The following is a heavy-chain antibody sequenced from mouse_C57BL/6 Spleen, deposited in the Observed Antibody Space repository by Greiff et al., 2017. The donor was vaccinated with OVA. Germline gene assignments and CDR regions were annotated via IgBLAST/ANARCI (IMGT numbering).Heavy chain of an antibody. CDR3: ARSGDYHYYAMDY. D-gene: IGHD2-4*01. J-gene: IGHJ4*01. CDR2: IYPGDGDT. Sequence: VKLMESGPELVKPGASVKISCKASGYAFSSSWMNWVKQRPGKGLEWIGRIYPGDGDTNYNGKFKGKATLTADKSSSTAYMQLSSLTSEDSAVYFCARSGDYHYYAMDYWGQGTSVTVSS. CDR1: GYAFSSSW. V-gene: IGHV1-82*01.